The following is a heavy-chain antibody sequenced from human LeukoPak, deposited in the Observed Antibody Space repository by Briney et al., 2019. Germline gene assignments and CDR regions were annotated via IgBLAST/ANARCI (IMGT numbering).Heavy chain of an antibody. CDR1: GFTFSDSY. Sequence: GGSLRLSCAASGFTFSDSYMDWIRQAPGKGLEWLSYISSSGGTIYYADSVKGRFAISRDNARNSLYLHLNSLRTEDTAVYYCARGTSHIDYWGQGTLVTVSS. J-gene: IGHJ4*02. CDR3: ARGTSHIDY. CDR2: ISSSGGTI. D-gene: IGHD2-2*01. V-gene: IGHV3-11*01.